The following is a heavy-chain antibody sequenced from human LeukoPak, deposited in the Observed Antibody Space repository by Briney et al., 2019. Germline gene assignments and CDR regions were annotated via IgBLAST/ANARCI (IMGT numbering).Heavy chain of an antibody. Sequence: SETLSLTCTVSGGSISSSSYYWGWIRQPPEKGLEWIGSIYYSGSTYYNPSLKSRVTISVDTSKNQFSLKLSSVTAADTAVYYCARVIHDYGDYASYYFDYWGQGTLVTVSS. V-gene: IGHV4-39*01. D-gene: IGHD4-17*01. J-gene: IGHJ4*02. CDR1: GGSISSSSYY. CDR3: ARVIHDYGDYASYYFDY. CDR2: IYYSGST.